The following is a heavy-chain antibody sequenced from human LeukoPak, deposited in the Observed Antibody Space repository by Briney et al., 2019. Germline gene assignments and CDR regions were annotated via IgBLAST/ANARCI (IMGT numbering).Heavy chain of an antibody. D-gene: IGHD6-13*01. V-gene: IGHV4-39*01. Sequence: PSETLSLTCTVSGGSISSSSYYWGWIRQPPGKGLEWIGSIYYSGSTYYNPSLKSRVTISVDTSKNQFSLKLSSVTAADTAVYYCARLQQQLFFDYWGQGTLVTVPS. J-gene: IGHJ4*02. CDR2: IYYSGST. CDR3: ARLQQQLFFDY. CDR1: GGSISSSSYY.